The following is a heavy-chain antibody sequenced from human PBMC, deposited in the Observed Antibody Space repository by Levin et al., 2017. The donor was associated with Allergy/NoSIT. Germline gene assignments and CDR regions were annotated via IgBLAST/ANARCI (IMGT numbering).Heavy chain of an antibody. V-gene: IGHV3-11*03. J-gene: IGHJ6*02. CDR1: GFTFSDYY. CDR2: ISSSSSYT. D-gene: IGHD6-13*01. Sequence: LSLTCAASGFTFSDYYMSWIRQAPGKGLEWVSYISSSSSYTNYADSVKGRFTISRDNAKNSLYLQMNSLRAEDTAVYYCASLPQAAGTLYYYYYGMDVWGQGTTVTVSS. CDR3: ASLPQAAGTLYYYYYGMDV.